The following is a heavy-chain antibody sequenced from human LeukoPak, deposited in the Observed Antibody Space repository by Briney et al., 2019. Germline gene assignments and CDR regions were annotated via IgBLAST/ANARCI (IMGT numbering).Heavy chain of an antibody. D-gene: IGHD3-10*01. CDR3: ARGDGSGSGRWFDP. V-gene: IGHV4-30-2*01. Sequence: SQTLSLTCTVSGASLSSGTYSWRWIRQPPGEGLEWIGYIYHTGSTYYNPSLKSRVTISVDRSKNQFSLNLNSVTAADTALYYCARGDGSGSGRWFDPWGQGTLITVSS. CDR2: IYHTGST. J-gene: IGHJ5*02. CDR1: GASLSSGTYS.